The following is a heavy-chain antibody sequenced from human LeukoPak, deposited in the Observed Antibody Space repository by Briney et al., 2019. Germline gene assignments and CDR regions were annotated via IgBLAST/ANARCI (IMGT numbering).Heavy chain of an antibody. CDR3: ARAIVDTAMEHNWFDP. D-gene: IGHD5-18*01. Sequence: SETLSLTCTVSGYSITSGYYWSWIRQPPGKGLEWIGYIYYSGSTNYNPSLKSRVTKSVDTSKNQFSLKLSSVTAADTAVYYCARAIVDTAMEHNWFDPWGQGTLVTVSS. V-gene: IGHV4-61*01. CDR1: GYSITSGYY. CDR2: IYYSGST. J-gene: IGHJ5*02.